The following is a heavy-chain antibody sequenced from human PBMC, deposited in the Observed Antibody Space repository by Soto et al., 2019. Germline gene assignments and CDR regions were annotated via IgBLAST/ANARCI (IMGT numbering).Heavy chain of an antibody. D-gene: IGHD6-13*01. CDR1: GFAISSYS. CDR3: AKRVSYSSSCWFDP. Sequence: GSLRLSGGASGFAISSYSMSWVPQAPGKGLEWVSAISGSGGSTYYADSVKGRFTISRDNSKNTLYLQMNSLRAEDTAVYYCAKRVSYSSSCWFDPWGQGTLVTVS. V-gene: IGHV3-23*01. J-gene: IGHJ5*02. CDR2: ISGSGGST.